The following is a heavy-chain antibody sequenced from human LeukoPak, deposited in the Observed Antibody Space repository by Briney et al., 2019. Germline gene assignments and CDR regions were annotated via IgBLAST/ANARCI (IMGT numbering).Heavy chain of an antibody. CDR2: ISGSGGST. V-gene: IGHV3-23*01. Sequence: GGSLRLSCAASGFTFSSYGMNWVRQAPGKGLEWVSVISGSGGSTYYADSVKGRFTISRDNSKNTVYLQMNSLRAEDTAVYYCAKRLGIAVAGTSDYWGQGTLVTVSS. J-gene: IGHJ4*02. CDR3: AKRLGIAVAGTSDY. D-gene: IGHD6-19*01. CDR1: GFTFSSYG.